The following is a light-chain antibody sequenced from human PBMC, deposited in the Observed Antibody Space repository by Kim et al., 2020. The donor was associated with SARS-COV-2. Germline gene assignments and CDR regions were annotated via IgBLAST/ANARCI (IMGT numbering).Light chain of an antibody. J-gene: IGLJ3*02. V-gene: IGLV8-61*01. CDR3: ILYMGNVIATWV. Sequence: QTVVTQEPSFSVSPGGTVTLTCGLTSGSVSTEHFPSWYQQTPCQAPRTLIYNTNTRSSGVPDRFSGSILGNKAALTITGAQPDDESDYYCILYMGNVIATWVFGGGTKVTVL. CDR2: NTN. CDR1: SGSVSTEHF.